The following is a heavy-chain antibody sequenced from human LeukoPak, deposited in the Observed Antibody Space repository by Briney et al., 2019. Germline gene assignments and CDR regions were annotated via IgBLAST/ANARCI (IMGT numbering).Heavy chain of an antibody. J-gene: IGHJ4*02. CDR2: IYYSGST. V-gene: IGHV4-30-4*01. Sequence: SQTLSLTCTVSGGSISSGDYYWSWIRQPPGKGLEWIGYIYYSGSTYYNPSLKSRVTISVDTSKNQFSLKLSSVTAADTAVYYCARPDRDYGSGIYYTPSLEYWGQGTLVTVSS. CDR1: GGSISSGDYY. CDR3: ARPDRDYGSGIYYTPSLEY. D-gene: IGHD3-10*01.